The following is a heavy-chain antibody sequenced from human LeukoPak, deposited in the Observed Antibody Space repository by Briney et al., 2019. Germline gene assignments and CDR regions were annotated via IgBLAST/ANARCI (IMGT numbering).Heavy chain of an antibody. D-gene: IGHD3-16*02. CDR1: GFIFSSHA. V-gene: IGHV3-23*01. J-gene: IGHJ4*02. Sequence: GGSLRLSCAASGFIFSSHAMNWVRQAPGKGLEWVSVISGSGGITYYADSVKGRFTISRDNSKNTLYLQMNSLRAEDTAVYYCAAQKRGNYRPYYFDYWGQGTLVTVSS. CDR3: AAQKRGNYRPYYFDY. CDR2: ISGSGGIT.